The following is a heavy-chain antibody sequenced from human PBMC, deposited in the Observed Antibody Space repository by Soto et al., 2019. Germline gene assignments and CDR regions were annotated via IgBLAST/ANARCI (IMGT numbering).Heavy chain of an antibody. CDR3: AKNPATMNWFDP. Sequence: GGSLRLSCAASGFTFSSYAMSWVRQAPGKGLEWVSAIGGSGTSTYFADSVKGRFTISRDNPKNTLYLQMNSLRAEDTAVYYCAKNPATMNWFDPWGQGTLVTVSS. D-gene: IGHD2-2*01. V-gene: IGHV3-23*01. CDR2: IGGSGTST. CDR1: GFTFSSYA. J-gene: IGHJ5*02.